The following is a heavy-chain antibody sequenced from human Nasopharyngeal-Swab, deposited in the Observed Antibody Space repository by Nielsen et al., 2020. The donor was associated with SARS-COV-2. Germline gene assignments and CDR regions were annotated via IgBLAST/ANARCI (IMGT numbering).Heavy chain of an antibody. Sequence: SETLSLTCTVSGGSISSSSYYWGWIRQPPGKGLEWIGSIYYSGSTYHNPSLKSRVTISVDRSKNQFSLKLSSVTAADTAVYYCASLRSAPGDDAFDIWGQGTMVTVSS. CDR1: GGSISSSSYY. CDR3: ASLRSAPGDDAFDI. CDR2: IYYSGST. V-gene: IGHV4-39*07. J-gene: IGHJ3*02. D-gene: IGHD4-17*01.